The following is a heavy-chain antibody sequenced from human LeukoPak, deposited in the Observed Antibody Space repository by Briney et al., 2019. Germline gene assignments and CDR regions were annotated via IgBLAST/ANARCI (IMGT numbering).Heavy chain of an antibody. CDR2: IYSSGST. V-gene: IGHV4-38-2*01. CDR3: ARGGSAGWNGYFDY. J-gene: IGHJ4*02. Sequence: PSETLSLTCAVSGYSISSGYYWGWIRPPPGKGLEWIGSIYSSGSTNYNPSLKSRVTMSVDTSKNQFSLKLSSVTAADTALYYCARGGSAGWNGYFDYWGQGTLVTVSS. D-gene: IGHD1-1*01. CDR1: GYSISSGYY.